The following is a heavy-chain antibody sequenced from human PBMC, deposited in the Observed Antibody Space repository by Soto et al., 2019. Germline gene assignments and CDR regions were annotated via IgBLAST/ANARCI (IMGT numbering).Heavy chain of an antibody. D-gene: IGHD3-3*01. J-gene: IGHJ5*02. V-gene: IGHV3-30*03. Sequence: QVQLVESGGGVVHPGTSLRLSCAASGFTFSTHGMHWVRQAPGKGPEWVAVISHDGTKKYYVESVEGRFTISRENSKNIVHLQMNNVRAEDTAVYYCAPAKGPYYDFWSGQRWFDPWGQGTLVTVSS. CDR2: ISHDGTKK. CDR1: GFTFSTHG. CDR3: APAKGPYYDFWSGQRWFDP.